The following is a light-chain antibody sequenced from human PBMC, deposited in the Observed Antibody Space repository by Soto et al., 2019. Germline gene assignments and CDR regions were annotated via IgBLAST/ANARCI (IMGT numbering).Light chain of an antibody. J-gene: IGKJ1*01. CDR3: QQDGSSPRT. Sequence: EIVLTHSPGALSLSPGERATLSCGASQSVSSSYLAWYQQKPGQAPRLLIYGASTRATGIPDRFSGSGSGTDFTLTISRLEPEDFAVYYCQQDGSSPRTFGQGTKVDIK. V-gene: IGKV3-20*01. CDR1: QSVSSSY. CDR2: GAS.